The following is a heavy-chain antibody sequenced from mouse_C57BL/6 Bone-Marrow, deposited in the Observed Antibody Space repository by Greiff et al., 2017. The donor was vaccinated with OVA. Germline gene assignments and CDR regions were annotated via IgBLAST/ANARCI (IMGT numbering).Heavy chain of an antibody. CDR2: ISSGGSYT. CDR1: GFTFSSYG. CDR3: AKSSSGYTYFDY. J-gene: IGHJ2*01. D-gene: IGHD3-2*02. Sequence: EVKVVESGGDLVKPGGSLKLSCAASGFTFSSYGMSWVRQTPDKRLEWVATISSGGSYTYYPDSVKGRFTISRDNAKNTLYLQMSSLKSEDTAMYYCAKSSSGYTYFDYWGQGTTLTVSS. V-gene: IGHV5-6*01.